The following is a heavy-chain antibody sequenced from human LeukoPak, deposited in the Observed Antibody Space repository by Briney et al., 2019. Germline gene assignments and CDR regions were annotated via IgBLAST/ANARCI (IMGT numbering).Heavy chain of an antibody. CDR2: INSDGSTT. CDR1: GFTFSSYA. J-gene: IGHJ4*02. D-gene: IGHD3-22*01. CDR3: LGYDTSGYYHY. V-gene: IGHV3-74*01. Sequence: GGSLRLSCAASGFTFSSYAISWVRQAPGEGLVWVSRINSDGSTTNYAESVKGRFTISRDNAKNTLYLQMNSLRAEDTAVYYCLGYDTSGYYHYWGQGTLVTVSS.